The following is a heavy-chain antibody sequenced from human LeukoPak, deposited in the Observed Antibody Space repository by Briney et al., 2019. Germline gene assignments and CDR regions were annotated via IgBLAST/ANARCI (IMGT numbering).Heavy chain of an antibody. D-gene: IGHD6-19*01. J-gene: IGHJ4*02. CDR1: GFTFDDYA. CDR2: ISWNSGSI. CDR3: ARVSSGGWYVAYFDY. Sequence: GGSLRLSCAASGFTFDDYAMHWVRHAPGKGLEWVSGISWNSGSIGYADSVKGRFTISRDNSKNTLYLQMNSLRAEDTAVYYCARVSSGGWYVAYFDYWGQGTLVTVSS. V-gene: IGHV3-9*01.